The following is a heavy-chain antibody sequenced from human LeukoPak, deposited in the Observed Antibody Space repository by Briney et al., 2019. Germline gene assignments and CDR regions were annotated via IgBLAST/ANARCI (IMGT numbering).Heavy chain of an antibody. CDR2: IYYSGST. D-gene: IGHD3-10*01. J-gene: IGHJ4*02. V-gene: IGHV4-39*01. CDR1: GGSISSSSYY. CDR3: ARRTMGPYYFDY. Sequence: SETLSLTCTVSGGSISSSSYYWGWIRQPPGKGLEWIGSIYYSGSTYYNPSLKSRVTISVDTSKNQFSLKLSSVTAADTAVYYCARRTMGPYYFDYWGQGTLVTVSS.